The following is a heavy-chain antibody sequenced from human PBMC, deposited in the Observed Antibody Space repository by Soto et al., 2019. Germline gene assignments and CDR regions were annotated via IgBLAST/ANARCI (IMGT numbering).Heavy chain of an antibody. CDR2: ISSRSYT. D-gene: IGHD2-21*02. CDR1: GFTFSTSS. V-gene: IGHV3-21*01. Sequence: GGSLRLSCAASGFTFSTSSLYWVRQAPGKGLEWVSSISSRSYTYYADSVKGRFTISRDNSKNTLYLQMNSLRAEDTAVYYCAKAGDPAPFDYWGQGTLVTVSS. J-gene: IGHJ4*02. CDR3: AKAGDPAPFDY.